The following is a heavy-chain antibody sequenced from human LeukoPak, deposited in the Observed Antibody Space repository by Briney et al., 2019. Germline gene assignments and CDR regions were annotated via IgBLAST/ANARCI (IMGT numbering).Heavy chain of an antibody. J-gene: IGHJ6*03. V-gene: IGHV4-59*01. D-gene: IGHD3-10*01. Sequence: SETLSLTCTLPGGSISSYFWSWIRQHPGKGLEWIGSIFYSGYTNYNPSLKSRVTISVDTSKNQFSLKLSSVTAADTAVYYCARTTMVRGTYYMDVWGKGTTVTVSS. CDR2: IFYSGYT. CDR1: GGSISSYF. CDR3: ARTTMVRGTYYMDV.